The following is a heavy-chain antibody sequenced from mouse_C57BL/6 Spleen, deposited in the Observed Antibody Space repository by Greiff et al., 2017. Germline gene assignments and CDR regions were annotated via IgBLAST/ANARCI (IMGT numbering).Heavy chain of an antibody. CDR2: INPNNGGT. D-gene: IGHD1-1*01. CDR1: GYTFTDYY. CDR3: ARYDYYGSRGYAMDY. J-gene: IGHJ4*01. V-gene: IGHV1-26*01. Sequence: VQLQQSGPELVKPGASVKISCKASGYTFTDYYMNWVKQSHGKSLEWIGDINPNNGGTSYNQKFKGKATLTVDKSSSTAYMELRSLTSEDSAVYYCARYDYYGSRGYAMDYWGQGTSVTVSS.